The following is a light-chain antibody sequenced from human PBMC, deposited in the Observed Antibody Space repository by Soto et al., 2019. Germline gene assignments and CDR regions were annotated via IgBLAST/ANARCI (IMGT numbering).Light chain of an antibody. CDR3: MQHTHWPHT. V-gene: IGKV2-30*01. CDR2: TVS. CDR1: QSLVSSDGNTY. J-gene: IGKJ2*01. Sequence: DVVMTQSPLSLPVTLGQPASSSCKSSQSLVSSDGNTYLNWFQQRPGQSPRRLFSTVSNRDSGVPDRFSGSGSGTDFTLKISRVEADDIGVYYCMQHTHWPHTFGQGTKLEIK.